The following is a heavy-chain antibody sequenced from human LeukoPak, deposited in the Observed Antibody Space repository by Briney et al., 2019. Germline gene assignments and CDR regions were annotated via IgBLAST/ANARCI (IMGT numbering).Heavy chain of an antibody. V-gene: IGHV1-18*04. Sequence: ASVKVSCKASGYTFTGSYMHWVRQAPGQGLEWMGWISPYNGNTNYAQKFQGRLTMTTDTSTSTAYMELRSLRSDDTAMYYCARGPKVGATRGDYWGQGTLVTVSS. CDR3: ARGPKVGATRGDY. D-gene: IGHD1-26*01. CDR1: GYTFTGSY. J-gene: IGHJ4*02. CDR2: ISPYNGNT.